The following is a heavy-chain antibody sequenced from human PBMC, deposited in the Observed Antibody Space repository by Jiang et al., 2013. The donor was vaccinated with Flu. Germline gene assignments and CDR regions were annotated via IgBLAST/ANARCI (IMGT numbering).Heavy chain of an antibody. V-gene: IGHV3-23*01. CDR2: IAGSGRSA. D-gene: IGHD1-1*01. Sequence: VQLLESGGGLVQPGGSLRLSCAVSGFTFSNYAMSWVRQAPGKGLEWVSAIAGSGRSAYYADSVKGRFTLSRDNSENTLYLQMNSLRADDTAVYYCAKVDGTTGTGDYYFDYWGQGTLVTVSS. CDR1: GFTFSNYA. J-gene: IGHJ4*02. CDR3: AKVDGTTGTGDYYFDY.